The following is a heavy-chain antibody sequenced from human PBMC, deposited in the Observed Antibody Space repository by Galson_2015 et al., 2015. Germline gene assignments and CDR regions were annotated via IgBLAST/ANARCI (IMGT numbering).Heavy chain of an antibody. CDR3: ARAPLRDYGDYLDY. V-gene: IGHV3-53*01. D-gene: IGHD4-17*01. J-gene: IGHJ4*02. Sequence: SLRLSCAASGFTVATHYMSWVRQAPGKGLEWVSVIYSDGSSFYGDSVTGRLAISRDSSKNALYLQMNSLRAEDTAVYYCARAPLRDYGDYLDYWGQGALVTVSS. CDR2: IYSDGSS. CDR1: GFTVATHY.